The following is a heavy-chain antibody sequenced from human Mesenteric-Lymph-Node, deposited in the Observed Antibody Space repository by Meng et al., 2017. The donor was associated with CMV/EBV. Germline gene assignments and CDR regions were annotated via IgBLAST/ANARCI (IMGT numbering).Heavy chain of an antibody. CDR2: ISISSSYI. CDR3: ARMMYCGSSACNKAVDY. J-gene: IGHJ4*02. V-gene: IGHV3-21*04. CDR1: GFSLSSYN. Sequence: GESLKISCAASGFSLSSYNMNWVRQAPGKGLEWVSSISISSSYIYYADSVKGRFTISRDNAKNSLYLQVNSLRAEDTALYYCARMMYCGSSACNKAVDYWGQGTLVTVSS. D-gene: IGHD2-2*02.